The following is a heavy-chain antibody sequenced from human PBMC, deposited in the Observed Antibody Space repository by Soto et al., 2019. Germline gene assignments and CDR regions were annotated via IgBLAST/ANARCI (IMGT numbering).Heavy chain of an antibody. CDR2: ISYDGSNK. V-gene: IGHV3-30*18. J-gene: IGHJ3*02. Sequence: GGSLRLSCAASGFTFSSYGMHWVRQAPGKGLEWVAVISYDGSNKYYADSVKGRFTISRDNSKNTLYLQMNSLRAEDTAVYYCAKDQAAGIRREDAFDIWGQGTMVTVSS. CDR1: GFTFSSYG. D-gene: IGHD6-13*01. CDR3: AKDQAAGIRREDAFDI.